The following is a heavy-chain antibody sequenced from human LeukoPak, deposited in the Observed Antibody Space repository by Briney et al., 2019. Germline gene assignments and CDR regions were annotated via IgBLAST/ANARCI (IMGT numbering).Heavy chain of an antibody. J-gene: IGHJ4*02. V-gene: IGHV3-21*01. CDR2: ISSTSIYI. CDR3: ARELGSSSYPSS. Sequence: GGSLRLSCAASGFTFSSYSMNWVRQAPGKGLEWVSSISSTSIYIYYTDSVKGRFTISRDNAKNSLYLQMSSLRAEDTAIYYYARELGSSSYPSSWGQGTLVTVSS. CDR1: GFTFSSYS. D-gene: IGHD3-22*01.